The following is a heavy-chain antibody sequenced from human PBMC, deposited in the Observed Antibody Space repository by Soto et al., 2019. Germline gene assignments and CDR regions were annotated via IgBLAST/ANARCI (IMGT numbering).Heavy chain of an antibody. Sequence: PSEMRSLTCSVGGGSICSCGYYCSWIRQHPGKGLEWIGYIYYSGSTYYNPSLKSRVTISADTSKNQFSLKLSSVTAADTAVYYCARQLYGSGSLNWGQGTLVTVS. D-gene: IGHD3-10*01. CDR2: IYYSGST. CDR3: ARQLYGSGSLN. J-gene: IGHJ4*02. V-gene: IGHV4-31*03. CDR1: GGSICSCGYY.